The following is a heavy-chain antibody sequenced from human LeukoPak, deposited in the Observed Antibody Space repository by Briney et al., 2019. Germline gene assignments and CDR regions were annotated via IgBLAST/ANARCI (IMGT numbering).Heavy chain of an antibody. CDR1: GYTFADYY. J-gene: IGHJ3*02. CDR3: ARVAGIAAAGTGGDAFDI. CDR2: INPKTNGT. V-gene: IGHV1-2*02. D-gene: IGHD6-13*01. Sequence: ASVTLSCKASGYTFADYYVHWVRQALGQGLEWMGWINPKTNGTNFALKFLGRVTMTRDTSISTAYMELTSLRSDDTAVYYCARVAGIAAAGTGGDAFDIWGQGTMVTVSS.